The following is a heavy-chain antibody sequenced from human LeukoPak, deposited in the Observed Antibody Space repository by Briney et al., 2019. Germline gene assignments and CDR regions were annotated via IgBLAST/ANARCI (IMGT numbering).Heavy chain of an antibody. J-gene: IGHJ5*02. Sequence: GASVKVPCKASGYTFTDYYLHWVRQAPGQGLEWMGWINPNSGGTNYAQKFQGRVTMTRDTSISTAYMELSRLRSDDTAVYYCASSPRSIAAAGTSWFDPWGQGTLVTVSS. V-gene: IGHV1-2*02. CDR3: ASSPRSIAAAGTSWFDP. CDR2: INPNSGGT. D-gene: IGHD6-13*01. CDR1: GYTFTDYY.